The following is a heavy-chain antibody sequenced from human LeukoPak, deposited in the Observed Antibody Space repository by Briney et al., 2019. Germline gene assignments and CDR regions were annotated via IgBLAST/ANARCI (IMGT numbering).Heavy chain of an antibody. Sequence: GGSLRLSCSASGFTFNRFYLHWVRQAPGKGLEFVSHISSNGATTYYADSVKGRFTISRDNSKNTLYLQMSSLRADDTAVYYCARDGTPDYYDSSGFYYYYGMDVWGQGTTVTVSS. CDR2: ISSNGATT. CDR1: GFTFNRFY. V-gene: IGHV3-64D*06. D-gene: IGHD3-22*01. CDR3: ARDGTPDYYDSSGFYYYYGMDV. J-gene: IGHJ6*02.